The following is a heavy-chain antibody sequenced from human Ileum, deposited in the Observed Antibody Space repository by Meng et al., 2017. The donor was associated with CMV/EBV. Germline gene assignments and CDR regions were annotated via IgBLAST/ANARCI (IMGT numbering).Heavy chain of an antibody. V-gene: IGHV4-4*07. D-gene: IGHD4-17*01. CDR1: GGSISTCY. CDR2: INAGGSN. CDR3: AREENTVNQFEY. Sequence: VRLRRSSPGLGMSSEALSIPCAGTGGSISTCYWTWVRQPAGKVLEWMGRINAGGSNNDNPSLNSRVTLSGDTSKNQFSLKVTSVTAADAAVYYCAREENTVNQFEYWGQGTLVTVSS. J-gene: IGHJ4*02.